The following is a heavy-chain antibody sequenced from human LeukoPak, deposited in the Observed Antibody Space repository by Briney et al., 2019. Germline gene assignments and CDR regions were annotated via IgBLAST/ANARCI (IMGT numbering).Heavy chain of an antibody. Sequence: PGGSLRLSCAASGFTFSSYEMNWVRQAPGKGLEWVSYISSSGSTIYYADSVKGRFTISRDNAKNSLYLQMNSLRDEDTAVYYCARDLSPGSYSFDYWGQGTLVTVSS. J-gene: IGHJ4*02. CDR2: ISSSGSTI. CDR3: ARDLSPGSYSFDY. V-gene: IGHV3-48*03. CDR1: GFTFSSYE. D-gene: IGHD1-26*01.